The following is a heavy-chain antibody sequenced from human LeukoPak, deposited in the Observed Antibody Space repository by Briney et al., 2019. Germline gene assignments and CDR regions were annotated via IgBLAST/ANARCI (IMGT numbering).Heavy chain of an antibody. Sequence: PGGSLRLSCAASGFTFSSYSMNWVRQAPGKGLEWVSSISSSSSYIYYADSVKGRFTISRDNAKNSLYLQMNSLRAEDTAVYYCARGPGLRYFDWSDYWGQGTLVTVSS. CDR1: GFTFSSYS. V-gene: IGHV3-21*01. J-gene: IGHJ4*02. D-gene: IGHD3-9*01. CDR2: ISSSSSYI. CDR3: ARGPGLRYFDWSDY.